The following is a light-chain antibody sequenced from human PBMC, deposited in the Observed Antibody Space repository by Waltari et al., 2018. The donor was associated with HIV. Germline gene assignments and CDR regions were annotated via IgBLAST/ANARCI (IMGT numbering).Light chain of an antibody. V-gene: IGLV1-40*01. CDR2: GDY. CDR3: QSYDVALGGFYL. CDR1: ASNIGTNYD. J-gene: IGLJ1*01. Sequence: QSVLTQPPSVSGAPGQSVTISCSWSASNIGTNYDVNWYQQFPGAAPKLLIFGDYHRPSGVPDRFSGSKAGTSASLAITGLQPEDEADYYCQSYDVALGGFYLFGTGTTVTVL.